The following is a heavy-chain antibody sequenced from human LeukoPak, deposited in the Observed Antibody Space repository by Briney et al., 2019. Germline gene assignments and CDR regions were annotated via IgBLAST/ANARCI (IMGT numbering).Heavy chain of an antibody. CDR1: GFTFSSYW. CDR3: ARAPSHGVCYYSSCYFDY. D-gene: IGHD2-8*01. CDR2: IKQDGSEK. V-gene: IGHV3-7*01. J-gene: IGHJ4*02. Sequence: PGGSLRLSCAASGFTFSSYWMSWVRQAPGKGLEWVANIKQDGSEKYYVDSVKGRFTISRDNAKNSLYLQMNSLRAEDTAVYYCARAPSHGVCYYSSCYFDYWGQGTLVTVSS.